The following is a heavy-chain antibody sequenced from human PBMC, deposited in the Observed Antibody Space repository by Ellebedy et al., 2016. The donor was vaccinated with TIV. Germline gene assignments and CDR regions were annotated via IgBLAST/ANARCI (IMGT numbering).Heavy chain of an antibody. J-gene: IGHJ4*02. V-gene: IGHV1-2*02. Sequence: AASVKVSCKTSGYSFTAYYIHWVRQAPGQGLEWVAWINPNSGYTAYAQNLQGRVTVTGDTSISTAYMELSRLISDDTAVYYCVRDLTNYGSSSYWGQGTLVTVSS. CDR2: INPNSGYT. CDR1: GYSFTAYY. D-gene: IGHD3-22*01. CDR3: VRDLTNYGSSSY.